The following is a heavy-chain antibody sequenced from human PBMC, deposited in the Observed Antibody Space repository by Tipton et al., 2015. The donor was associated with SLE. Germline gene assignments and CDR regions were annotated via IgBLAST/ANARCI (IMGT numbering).Heavy chain of an antibody. CDR2: IYYSGST. J-gene: IGHJ3*02. CDR3: ARVRGTYYDFWSGYYSDAFDI. V-gene: IGHV4-31*03. D-gene: IGHD3-3*01. Sequence: TLSLTCTVSGGSISSGGYYWSWIRQHPGKGLEWIGYIYYSGSTYYNPSLKSRVTISVDTSKNQFSLKLSSVTAADTAVYYCARVRGTYYDFWSGYYSDAFDIWGQGTMVTVSS. CDR1: GGSISSGGYY.